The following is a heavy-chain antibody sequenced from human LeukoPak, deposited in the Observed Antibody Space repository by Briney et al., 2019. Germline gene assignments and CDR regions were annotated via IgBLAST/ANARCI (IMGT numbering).Heavy chain of an antibody. CDR1: GFTFSSYS. V-gene: IGHV3-53*01. D-gene: IGHD3-22*01. J-gene: IGHJ3*02. CDR2: IYSGGST. CDR3: ARSPRVYYYDSGGAFDI. Sequence: GGSLRLSCAASGFTFSSYSMSWVRQAPGKGLEWVSAIYSGGSTYYADSVKGRFTISRDNSKNTLYLQMNSLRAEDTAVYYCARSPRVYYYDSGGAFDIWGQGTMVTVSS.